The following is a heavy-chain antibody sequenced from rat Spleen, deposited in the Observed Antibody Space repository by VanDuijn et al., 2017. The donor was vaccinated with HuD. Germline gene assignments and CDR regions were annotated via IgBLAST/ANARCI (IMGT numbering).Heavy chain of an antibody. CDR2: ITDTGASS. CDR3: ARQHYSAPFDY. D-gene: IGHD1-1*01. CDR1: GFTFKNYW. Sequence: EVQLVESGGGLVQPGRSLRLSCVASGFTFKNYWMTWIRQAPGKGLEWVASITDTGASSYYPDSVKGRFTISRDNAKSTLYLQMNSLRSGDTATYHCARQHYSAPFDYWGQGVMVTVSS. J-gene: IGHJ2*01. V-gene: IGHV5-31*01.